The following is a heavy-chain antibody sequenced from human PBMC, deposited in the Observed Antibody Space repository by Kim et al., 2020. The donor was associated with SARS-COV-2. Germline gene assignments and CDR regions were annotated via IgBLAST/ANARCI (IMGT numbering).Heavy chain of an antibody. CDR1: GYTFTSYD. V-gene: IGHV1-8*01. CDR2: MNPNSGNT. Sequence: ASVKVSCKASGYTFTSYDINWVRQATGQGLEWMGWMNPNSGNTGYAQKFQGRVTMTRNTSISTAYMELSSLRSEDTAVYYCARATFGGKDFWSGYSRWFDPWGQGTLVTVSS. D-gene: IGHD3-3*01. CDR3: ARATFGGKDFWSGYSRWFDP. J-gene: IGHJ5*02.